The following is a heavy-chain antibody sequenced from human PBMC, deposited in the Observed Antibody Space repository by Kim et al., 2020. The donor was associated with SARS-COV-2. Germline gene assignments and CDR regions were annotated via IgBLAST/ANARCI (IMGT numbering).Heavy chain of an antibody. CDR1: GYSFTSYN. CDR3: ARDRGSHVFLWFGAFGP. V-gene: IGHV1-3*01. CDR2: INGGDGNS. D-gene: IGHD3-10*01. J-gene: IGHJ5*02. Sequence: ASVKVSCKASGYSFTSYNIHWVRQAPGQPLDWRGWINGGDGNSKYARKFHDRVTIPRDTSANTAYLERTSLRAGDTAVYYCARDRGSHVFLWFGAFGPWGKGTLCTVAS.